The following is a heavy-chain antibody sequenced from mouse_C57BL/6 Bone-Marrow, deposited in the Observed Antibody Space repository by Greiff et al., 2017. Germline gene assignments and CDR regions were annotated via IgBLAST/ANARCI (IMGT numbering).Heavy chain of an antibody. D-gene: IGHD2-4*01. V-gene: IGHV1-50*01. Sequence: QVQLQQPGAELVKPGASVKLSCKASGYTFTSYWMQWVKQRPGQGLEWIGEIDPSDSYTNYNQKFKGKATLTVDTSSSTAYMQLSSLTSEDSAVXYCARDDYALYYCDYWGQGTTLTVSS. J-gene: IGHJ2*01. CDR3: ARDDYALYYCDY. CDR1: GYTFTSYW. CDR2: IDPSDSYT.